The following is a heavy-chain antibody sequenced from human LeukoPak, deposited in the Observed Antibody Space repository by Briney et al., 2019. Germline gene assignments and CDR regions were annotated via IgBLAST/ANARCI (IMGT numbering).Heavy chain of an antibody. CDR3: ANSPYCSSTSCYGNDYFDY. J-gene: IGHJ4*02. CDR2: ISYDGSNK. Sequence: GGSLRLSCAASGFTFSSYAMHWVRQAPGRGLEWVAVISYDGSNKYYADSVKGRFTISRDNSKNTLYLQMNSLRAEDTAVYYCANSPYCSSTSCYGNDYFDYWGQGTLVTVSS. D-gene: IGHD2-2*01. V-gene: IGHV3-30*04. CDR1: GFTFSSYA.